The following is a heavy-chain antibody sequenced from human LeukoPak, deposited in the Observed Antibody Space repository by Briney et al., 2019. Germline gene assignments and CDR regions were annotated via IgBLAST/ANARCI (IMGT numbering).Heavy chain of an antibody. D-gene: IGHD3-16*01. CDR1: GGSISSGGYP. CDR2: IYHSGTT. V-gene: IGHV4-30-2*01. CDR3: ARVARWGYYFDY. Sequence: SETLSLTCVVSGGSISSGGYPWSWIRQPPGKGLEWIGYIYHSGTTYYNPSLKSRVTISIDRSKNQFSLKLSSVTAADTAVYYCARVARWGYYFDYWGQGTLVTVSS. J-gene: IGHJ4*02.